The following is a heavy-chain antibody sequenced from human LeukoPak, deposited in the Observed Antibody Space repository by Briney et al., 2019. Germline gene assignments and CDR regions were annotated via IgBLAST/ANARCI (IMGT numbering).Heavy chain of an antibody. CDR1: GYTFTSYG. J-gene: IGHJ4*02. CDR2: ISAYNGNT. V-gene: IGHV1-18*01. Sequence: ASVKVSCKASGYTFTSYGINWVRQAPGQGLEWMGWISAYNGNTKHAQKLQGRVTMTTDTSTSTAYMELRSLRSVDTAVYYCARAGITSGWVQNMDYWGQGTLVTVSS. CDR3: ARAGITSGWVQNMDY. D-gene: IGHD6-19*01.